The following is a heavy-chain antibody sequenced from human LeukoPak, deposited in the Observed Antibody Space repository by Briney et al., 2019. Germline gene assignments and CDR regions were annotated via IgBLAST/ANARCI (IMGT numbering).Heavy chain of an antibody. CDR1: KFTFSNSW. V-gene: IGHV3-74*01. J-gene: IGHJ6*03. CDR3: ARAHWDYYYMDV. D-gene: IGHD3-16*01. Sequence: GGSLRLSCEASKFTFSNSWMHWVRQAPGKGLVWVSRINSDGSSTTYADFVKGRFTISRDNAKNTLYLQMNGLRAEDTAVYYCARAHWDYYYMDVWGKGTTVTVSS. CDR2: INSDGSST.